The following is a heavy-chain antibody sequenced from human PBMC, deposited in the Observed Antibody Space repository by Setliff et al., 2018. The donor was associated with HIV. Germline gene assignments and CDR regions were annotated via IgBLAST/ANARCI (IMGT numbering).Heavy chain of an antibody. V-gene: IGHV4-4*07. CDR1: GGSVSNCY. J-gene: IGHJ5*02. CDR3: ARDALGSGWYLDWFDP. Sequence: PSETLSLTCTVSGGSVSNCYWSWIRQPAGKGLEWIGRIYTTGSTNYNPSLKSRVTMSVDTSKNQFSLKLSSVTAADTAVYYCARDALGSGWYLDWFDPWGQGTLVTVSS. CDR2: IYTTGST. D-gene: IGHD6-19*01.